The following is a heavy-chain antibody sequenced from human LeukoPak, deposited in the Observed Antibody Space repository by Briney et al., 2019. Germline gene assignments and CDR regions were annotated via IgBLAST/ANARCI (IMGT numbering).Heavy chain of an antibody. CDR1: AFSLNAYN. V-gene: IGHV3-7*01. CDR2: IKQDGSEK. CDR3: ASHRGYSGYAGLFDY. Sequence: PGGSLRLSCAASAFSLNAYNMNWVRQAPGKGLEWVANIKQDGSEKYYVDSVKGRFTISRDNAKNSLYLQMNSLRAEDTAVYYCASHRGYSGYAGLFDYWGQGTLVTVSS. J-gene: IGHJ4*02. D-gene: IGHD5-12*01.